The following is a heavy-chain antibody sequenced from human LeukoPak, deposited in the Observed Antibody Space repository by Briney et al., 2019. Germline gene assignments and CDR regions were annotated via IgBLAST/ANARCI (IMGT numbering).Heavy chain of an antibody. J-gene: IGHJ6*04. D-gene: IGHD5-12*01. V-gene: IGHV4-34*01. CDR2: INHSGGT. CDR3: ARREATIRMDV. CDR1: GGSFSGYY. Sequence: SETLSLTCAVYGGSFSGYYWSWIRQPPGKGLEWIGEINHSGGTNYNPSLKSRVTISVDTSKNQFSLKLSSVTAADTAVYYCARREATIRMDVWGKGTTVTISS.